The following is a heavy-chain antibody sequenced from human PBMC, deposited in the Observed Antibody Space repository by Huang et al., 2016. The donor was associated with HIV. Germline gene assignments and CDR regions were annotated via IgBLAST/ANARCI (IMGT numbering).Heavy chain of an antibody. V-gene: IGHV1-69*13. CDR1: GGTFSSYA. J-gene: IGHJ4*02. CDR3: ARGGFYSSSWRDTDY. CDR2: IIPIFGTA. D-gene: IGHD6-13*01. Sequence: QVQLVQSGAEVKKPGSSVKVSCKASGGTFSSYAISWVRQAPGQGLEWMGAIIPIFGTATYAQKFQGRSTITADESTSTGYMELSSLRSEDTAVYYCARGGFYSSSWRDTDYWGQGTLVTVSS.